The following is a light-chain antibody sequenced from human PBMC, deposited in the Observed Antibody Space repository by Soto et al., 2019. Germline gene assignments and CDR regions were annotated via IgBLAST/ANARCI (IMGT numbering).Light chain of an antibody. V-gene: IGKV3-20*01. Sequence: EILLTQSPGTLSLSPGERATLSCRTSQSLSNTYLAWYQQKPGQAPRLLIFDASTRAKGIPDRFSGSGSGTDFTLTISRLEPEDFAVYYCQLYGVSPKTFGQGTNVEVK. CDR3: QLYGVSPKT. CDR2: DAS. CDR1: QSLSNTY. J-gene: IGKJ1*01.